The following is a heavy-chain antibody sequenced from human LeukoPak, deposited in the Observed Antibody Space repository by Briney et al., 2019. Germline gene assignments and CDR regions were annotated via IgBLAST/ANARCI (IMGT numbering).Heavy chain of an antibody. CDR3: SRSWKDVKPFGVVISRNNYYYKDG. J-gene: IGHJ6*03. D-gene: IGHD3-3*01. Sequence: SETLSLTCTVSGYSISSGYYWGWIRQPPGKGLEWIGGIYHSGSTHYNPSLKSRVTTSVDTSKKQFSLKSSSVIAPDTGVYYCSRSWKDVKPFGVVISRNNYYYKDGWGKGTTVTVSS. CDR1: GYSISSGYY. V-gene: IGHV4-38-2*02. CDR2: IYHSGST.